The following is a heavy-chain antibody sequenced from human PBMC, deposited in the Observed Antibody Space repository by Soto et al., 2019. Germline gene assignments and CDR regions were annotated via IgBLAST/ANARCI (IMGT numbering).Heavy chain of an antibody. Sequence: SGTLSLTCAVSGGSISSSNWWSWVRQHPGKGLEWIGEIYHSGSTNYNPSLKSRVTISVDKSKNQFSLKLSSVTAADTAVYYCARVLLRGYEVGAPTQIDYWGQGTLVTVSS. CDR1: GGSISSSNW. CDR2: IYHSGST. D-gene: IGHD1-26*01. J-gene: IGHJ4*02. CDR3: ARVLLRGYEVGAPTQIDY. V-gene: IGHV4-4*02.